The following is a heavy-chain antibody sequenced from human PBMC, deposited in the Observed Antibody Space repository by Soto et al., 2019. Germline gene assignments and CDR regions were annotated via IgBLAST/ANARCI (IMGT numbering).Heavy chain of an antibody. CDR3: ARKGYCSGGSCPPRVVGWFDP. D-gene: IGHD2-15*01. Sequence: ASVKVSCKASGYTFTGYYIHWVRQAPGQGLECMGWINPNSGGTNYAQKFQGRVTMTRDTSISTAYMELSRLRSDDTAVYYCARKGYCSGGSCPPRVVGWFDPWGQGTLVTVSS. J-gene: IGHJ5*02. CDR2: INPNSGGT. CDR1: GYTFTGYY. V-gene: IGHV1-2*02.